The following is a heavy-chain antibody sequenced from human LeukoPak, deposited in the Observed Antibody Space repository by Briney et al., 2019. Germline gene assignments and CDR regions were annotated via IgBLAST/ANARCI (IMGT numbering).Heavy chain of an antibody. CDR2: INHSGST. Sequence: SETLSLTCAVYGGSFSGYYWSWIRQPPGKGLEWIGEINHSGSTNYNPSLKRRATISVDTTSNQYAPKLSSVTAADTAVYYCARGRYYDSSGYTNFDYWGQGTLVTVSS. CDR3: ARGRYYDSSGYTNFDY. J-gene: IGHJ4*02. D-gene: IGHD3-22*01. CDR1: GGSFSGYY. V-gene: IGHV4-34*01.